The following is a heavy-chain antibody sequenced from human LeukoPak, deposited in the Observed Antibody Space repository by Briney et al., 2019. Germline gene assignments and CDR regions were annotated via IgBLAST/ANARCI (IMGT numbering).Heavy chain of an antibody. Sequence: SETLSLTCTVSGGSISSSSYYWGWIRRPPGKGLEWIGSIYYSGSTYYNPSLKSRVTISVDTSKNQFSLKLSSVTAADTAVYYCARMFYYNSSGNYPNSPLLDYGGQETLVTVSS. J-gene: IGHJ4*02. CDR1: GGSISSSSYY. D-gene: IGHD3-22*01. CDR3: ARMFYYNSSGNYPNSPLLDY. V-gene: IGHV4-39*07. CDR2: IYYSGST.